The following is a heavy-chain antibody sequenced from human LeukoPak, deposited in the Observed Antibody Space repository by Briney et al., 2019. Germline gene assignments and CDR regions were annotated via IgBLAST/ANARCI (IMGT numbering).Heavy chain of an antibody. Sequence: RGSLRLSRAASELTFSTYPMSWVRQAPGKGLEWVSFISDDAATTYYADSVKGRFTISRDNSKNTLYLQMISLRAEDTAVYYCANLNSGYATDFWGQGTLVTVSS. CDR3: ANLNSGYATDF. D-gene: IGHD5-12*01. CDR2: ISDDAATT. V-gene: IGHV3-23*01. CDR1: ELTFSTYP. J-gene: IGHJ4*02.